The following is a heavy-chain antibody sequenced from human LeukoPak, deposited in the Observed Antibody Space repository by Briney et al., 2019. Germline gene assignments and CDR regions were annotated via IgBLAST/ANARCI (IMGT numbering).Heavy chain of an antibody. CDR2: IQNDGSNK. J-gene: IGHJ4*02. Sequence: GGSLRLSCAASGFAFSLYGIHWVRQAPGKGLEWVAFIQNDGSNKYYADSVKGRFTISRDNSKNTLYLQMNSLRPDDTAMYYCAKDRIVLVTATFDYWGQGTLVTVSS. CDR1: GFAFSLYG. CDR3: AKDRIVLVTATFDY. D-gene: IGHD2-21*02. V-gene: IGHV3-30*02.